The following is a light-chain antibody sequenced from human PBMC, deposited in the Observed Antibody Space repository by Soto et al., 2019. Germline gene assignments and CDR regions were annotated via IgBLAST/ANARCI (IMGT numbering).Light chain of an antibody. Sequence: EILMTQSPATLSVSPGERATLSCRASQSLSRNLAWYQQKPGQAPRLLIYGASTRASGVPARFSGSGSGTEFPLTISILQSEDFALYYCQHYNDWPPAFTFGPGTKVDL. CDR2: GAS. J-gene: IGKJ3*01. V-gene: IGKV3-15*01. CDR3: QHYNDWPPAFT. CDR1: QSLSRN.